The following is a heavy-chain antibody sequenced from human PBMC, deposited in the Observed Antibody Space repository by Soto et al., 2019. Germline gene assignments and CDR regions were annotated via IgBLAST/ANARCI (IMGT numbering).Heavy chain of an antibody. CDR3: ASYVDTAMETCE. D-gene: IGHD5-18*01. Sequence: PSEILSLTCTVSGGSISSGGYYWSWIRQHPGKGLEWIGYIYYSGSTYYNPSLKSRVTISVDTSKNQFSLKLSSVTAADTAVYYCASYVDTAMETCEWGQGTLVTVSS. J-gene: IGHJ4*02. V-gene: IGHV4-31*03. CDR2: IYYSGST. CDR1: GGSISSGGYY.